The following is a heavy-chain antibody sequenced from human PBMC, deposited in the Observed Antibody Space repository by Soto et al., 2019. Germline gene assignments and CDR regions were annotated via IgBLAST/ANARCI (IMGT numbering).Heavy chain of an antibody. J-gene: IGHJ6*04. CDR1: GYTFTSYG. CDR3: AREPFTISHGKDV. CDR2: ISAYNGNT. Sequence: ASVKVSCKASGYTFTSYGISWVRQAPGQGLEWMGWISAYNGNTSYAQKLQGRVTMTTDTSTSTAYMELRSLRSGDTAVYYCAREPFTISHGKDVWGEGTTVPVSS. V-gene: IGHV1-18*04. D-gene: IGHD3-3*01.